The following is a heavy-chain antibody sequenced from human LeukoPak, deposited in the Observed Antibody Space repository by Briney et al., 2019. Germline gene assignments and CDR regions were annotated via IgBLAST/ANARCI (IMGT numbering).Heavy chain of an antibody. CDR3: AREYQLLYNWFDP. CDR1: GFTFDDYG. J-gene: IGHJ5*02. Sequence: GGSLRLSCAASGFTFDDYGMSWVRQAPGKGLVWVSRINSDGSSTSYADSVKGRFTISRDNAKNTLYLQMNSLRAEDTAVYYCAREYQLLYNWFDPWGQGTLVTVSS. V-gene: IGHV3-74*01. CDR2: INSDGSST. D-gene: IGHD2-2*02.